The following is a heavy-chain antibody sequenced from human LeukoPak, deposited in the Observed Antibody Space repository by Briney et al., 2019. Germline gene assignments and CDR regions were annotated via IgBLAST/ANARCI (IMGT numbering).Heavy chain of an antibody. Sequence: GASVKVSCKASGYTFTSYGISWVRQAPGQGLEWMGWISAYNGNTNYAQKLQGRVTMTTDTSTSTAYMELRSLRSDDTAVYYCARVRSYDSSGYPPDYWGQGTLVTVSS. CDR2: ISAYNGNT. D-gene: IGHD3-22*01. J-gene: IGHJ4*02. CDR1: GYTFTSYG. V-gene: IGHV1-18*01. CDR3: ARVRSYDSSGYPPDY.